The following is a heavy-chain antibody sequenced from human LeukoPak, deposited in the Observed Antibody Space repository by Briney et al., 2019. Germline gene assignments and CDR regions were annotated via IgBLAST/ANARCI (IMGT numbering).Heavy chain of an antibody. CDR1: GFTFSSYS. Sequence: GESLRLSCAASGFTFSSYSMNWVRQAPGKGLEWVASISSSSSYIYYADSVKGRFTITRDNAKNSLYLQMISLRAEDTAVYYCARVQVYYYYMDVWGKGTTVTVSS. CDR2: ISSSSSYI. V-gene: IGHV3-21*01. CDR3: ARVQVYYYYMDV. D-gene: IGHD4-11*01. J-gene: IGHJ6*03.